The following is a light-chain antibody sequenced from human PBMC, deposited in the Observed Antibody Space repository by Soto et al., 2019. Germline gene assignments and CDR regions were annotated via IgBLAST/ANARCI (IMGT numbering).Light chain of an antibody. J-gene: IGKJ4*01. Sequence: EIVLTQSPAPLSVSPGERPTLSCRASQSVSSNLAWYQQKPGQAPRLLIYGASTRATGIPARFSGSGSGTEFTLTISSLQSEDFAVYYCQQYNNWPPLTFGGGTKVEIK. CDR2: GAS. CDR3: QQYNNWPPLT. V-gene: IGKV3-15*01. CDR1: QSVSSN.